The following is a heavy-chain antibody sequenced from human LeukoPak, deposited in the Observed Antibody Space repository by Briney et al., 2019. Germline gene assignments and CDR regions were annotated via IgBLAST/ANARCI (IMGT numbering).Heavy chain of an antibody. D-gene: IGHD3-22*01. Sequence: SETLSLTCIVSGGSISSYYWSWIRQPAGRGLEWIGRIYISGRTNYNPSLKSRVTMSVDTSKNQFSLKLRSVTAADTAVYYCARAGYYYDSSAYVIDYWGQGTLVTVSS. CDR1: GGSISSYY. J-gene: IGHJ4*02. V-gene: IGHV4-4*07. CDR3: ARAGYYYDSSAYVIDY. CDR2: IYISGRT.